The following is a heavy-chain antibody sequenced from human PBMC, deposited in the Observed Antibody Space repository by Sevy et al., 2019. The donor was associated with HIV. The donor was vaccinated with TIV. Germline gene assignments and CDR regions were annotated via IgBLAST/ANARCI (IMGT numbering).Heavy chain of an antibody. CDR1: GFTFSSYW. D-gene: IGHD2-2*01. CDR2: IKLDGSEK. CDR3: ARDCSSTSCLWGMDV. V-gene: IGHV3-7*03. J-gene: IGHJ6*02. Sequence: GGSLRLSCAASGFTFSSYWMSWVRQAPGKGLEWVANIKLDGSEKYYVDSVKGRFTISRDNAKNSLYLQMNSLRAEDTAGYYCARDCSSTSCLWGMDVWGQGTTVTVSS.